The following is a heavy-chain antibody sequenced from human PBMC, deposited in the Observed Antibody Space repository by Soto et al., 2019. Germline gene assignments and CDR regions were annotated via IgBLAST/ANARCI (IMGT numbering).Heavy chain of an antibody. V-gene: IGHV4-34*01. CDR1: GGSFSGYY. D-gene: IGHD3-3*01. Sequence: QVQLQQWGAGLLKPSETLSLTCAVYGGSFSGYYWSWIRQPPGKGLEWIGEINHSGSTNYNPSLKSRVTISVDTSKNQFSLKLRSVTAADTAVYYYARWARITIFGVVINGYSYWGQGTLVTVSS. CDR3: ARWARITIFGVVINGYSY. J-gene: IGHJ4*02. CDR2: INHSGST.